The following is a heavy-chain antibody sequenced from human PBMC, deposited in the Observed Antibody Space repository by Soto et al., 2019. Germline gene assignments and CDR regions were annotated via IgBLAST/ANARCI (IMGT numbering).Heavy chain of an antibody. Sequence: EVQLVESGGGVVRPGGSLRLSCAGSGFTFDDYGMSWVRQAPGKGLEWVSGINWNGGSTGYADSVKGRFTISRDNAKNALYLQMNSLRAEDTALYHGARSELYCSCTSCLLDYWGQGTLVTVSS. CDR2: INWNGGST. CDR3: ARSELYCSCTSCLLDY. J-gene: IGHJ4*02. D-gene: IGHD2-2*01. V-gene: IGHV3-20*01. CDR1: GFTFDDYG.